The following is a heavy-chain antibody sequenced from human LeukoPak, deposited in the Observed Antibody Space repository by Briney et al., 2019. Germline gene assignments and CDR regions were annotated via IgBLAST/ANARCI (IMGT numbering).Heavy chain of an antibody. CDR2: ISSSSSYI. CDR3: ARDSLPAANLNWFDP. J-gene: IGHJ5*02. D-gene: IGHD2-2*01. V-gene: IGHV3-21*01. CDR1: GFTFSSYS. Sequence: GGSLRLSCAASGFTFSSYSMNWVRQAPGKGLEWVSSISSSSSYIYYADSVKGRFTISRDNAKNSLYLQMNSLRAEDTAVYYCARDSLPAANLNWFDPWGQGTLVTVSS.